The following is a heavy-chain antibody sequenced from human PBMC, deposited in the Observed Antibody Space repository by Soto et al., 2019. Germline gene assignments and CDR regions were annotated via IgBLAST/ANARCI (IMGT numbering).Heavy chain of an antibody. V-gene: IGHV3-7*01. CDR3: SSSLDA. CDR1: GFTFTTYW. J-gene: IGHJ5*02. CDR2: INQDGSEK. Sequence: GGSLRLSCAASGFTFTTYWMDWVRQTPGKGLEWVANINQDGSEKNYVDSVKGRFTISRDNAKNSLYLQMSSLTAEDSALYYCSSSLDAWGQGILVTVS.